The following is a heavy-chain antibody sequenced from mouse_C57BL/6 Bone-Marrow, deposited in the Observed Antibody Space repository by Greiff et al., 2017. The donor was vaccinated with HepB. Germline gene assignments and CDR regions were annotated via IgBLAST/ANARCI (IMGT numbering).Heavy chain of an antibody. CDR3: ARSELGRDYAMDY. D-gene: IGHD4-1*01. CDR2: IDPSDSYT. CDR1: GYTFTSYW. Sequence: QVQLQQPGAELVMPGASVKLSCKASGYTFTSYWMHWVKQRPGQGLEWIGEIDPSDSYTNYNQKFKGKSTLTVDKSSSTAYMQLSSLTSEDSAVYYCARSELGRDYAMDYWGQGTSVTVSS. J-gene: IGHJ4*01. V-gene: IGHV1-69*01.